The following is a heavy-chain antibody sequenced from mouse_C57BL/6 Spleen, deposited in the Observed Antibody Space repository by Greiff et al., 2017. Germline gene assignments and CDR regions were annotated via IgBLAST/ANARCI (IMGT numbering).Heavy chain of an antibody. CDR2: INPSSGYT. Sequence: VQLVESGAELAKPGASVKLSCKASGYTFTSYWMHWVKQRPGQGLEWIGYINPSSGYTKYNQKFKDKATLTADKSSSTAYMQLRSLTYEDSAVYYCARGTTDYYFDYWGQGTTLTVSS. J-gene: IGHJ2*01. V-gene: IGHV1-7*01. CDR3: ARGTTDYYFDY. D-gene: IGHD1-1*01. CDR1: GYTFTSYW.